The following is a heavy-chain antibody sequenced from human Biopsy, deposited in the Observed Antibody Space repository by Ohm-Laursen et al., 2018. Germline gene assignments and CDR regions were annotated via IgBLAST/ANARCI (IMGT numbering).Heavy chain of an antibody. Sequence: ASVKVSCKASGYTFAGYYLHWVRQAPGHGLEWMGWINPNSGNANYAQSFQGRVTLTRDTSTGTVYLELNSLIYEDTALYYCARDETGSSVFGPYYYGMDVWGQGTTVTVSS. J-gene: IGHJ6*02. CDR3: ARDETGSSVFGPYYYGMDV. V-gene: IGHV1-2*02. D-gene: IGHD3-9*01. CDR2: INPNSGNA. CDR1: GYTFAGYY.